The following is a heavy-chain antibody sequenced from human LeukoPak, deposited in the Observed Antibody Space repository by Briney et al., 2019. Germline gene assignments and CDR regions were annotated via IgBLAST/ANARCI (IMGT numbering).Heavy chain of an antibody. Sequence: GGSLRLSCAASGFTFSSYWMSWVRQAPGKGLEWVANIKQAGSEKYYVDSVKGRFTISRDNAKNSLYLQMDSLRAEDTAVYYCARDEEGGTSYFDYWGQGTLVTVSS. J-gene: IGHJ4*02. CDR3: ARDEEGGTSYFDY. D-gene: IGHD1-26*01. CDR2: IKQAGSEK. CDR1: GFTFSSYW. V-gene: IGHV3-7*01.